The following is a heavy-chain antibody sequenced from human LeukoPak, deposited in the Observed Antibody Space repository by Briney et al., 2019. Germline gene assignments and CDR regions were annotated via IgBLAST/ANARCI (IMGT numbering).Heavy chain of an antibody. CDR1: GFTFSSYS. V-gene: IGHV3-21*01. CDR2: ISSSSYI. J-gene: IGHJ4*02. D-gene: IGHD3-3*01. Sequence: PGGSLRLSCAASGFTFSSYSMNWVRQAPGKGLEWVSSISSSSYIYYADSVKGRFTISRDNAKNSLYLQMNSLRAEDTAVYYCARSGLRFLGWLSELDYWGQGTLVTVSS. CDR3: ARSGLRFLGWLSELDY.